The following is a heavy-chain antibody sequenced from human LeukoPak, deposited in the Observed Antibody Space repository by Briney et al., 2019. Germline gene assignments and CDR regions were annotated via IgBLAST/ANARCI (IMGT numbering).Heavy chain of an antibody. V-gene: IGHV3-20*04. Sequence: GGSLRLSCAASGFTLDDYGMSWVRQAPGKGLEWVSGINWNGGSTGYADSVKGRFTISRDSAKNSLYLQMNSLRAEDTALYYCAREGYKGDYFDYWGQGTLVTVSS. D-gene: IGHD1-14*01. CDR2: INWNGGST. CDR1: GFTLDDYG. CDR3: AREGYKGDYFDY. J-gene: IGHJ4*02.